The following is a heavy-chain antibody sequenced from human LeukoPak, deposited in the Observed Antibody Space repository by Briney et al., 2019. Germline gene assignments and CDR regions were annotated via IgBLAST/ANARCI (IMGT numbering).Heavy chain of an antibody. CDR1: GFTFSSYG. Sequence: GRSLRLSCVASGFTFSSYGMNWVRQAPGKGLQSVSSIANTGGNTYYADSVRGRFTISRDNSKNTLYLQMNSLRDEDTAVYYRAKEGIGAAGRRFDCWGQGTPVTVSS. CDR2: IANTGGNT. J-gene: IGHJ4*02. D-gene: IGHD6-13*01. CDR3: AKEGIGAAGRRFDC. V-gene: IGHV3-23*01.